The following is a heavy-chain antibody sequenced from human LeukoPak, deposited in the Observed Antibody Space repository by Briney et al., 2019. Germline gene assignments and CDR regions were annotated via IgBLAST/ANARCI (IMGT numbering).Heavy chain of an antibody. Sequence: PGGSLRLSCAVSGFTFSNYWMSWVRQAPGKGLEWVANIKQDGSEKYYVDSVRGRFTISRDNAKNSLYLQMNSLRVEDTAVYYCARLEQWLTPYWGQGTLVTVSS. CDR2: IKQDGSEK. D-gene: IGHD6-19*01. V-gene: IGHV3-7*01. J-gene: IGHJ4*02. CDR1: GFTFSNYW. CDR3: ARLEQWLTPY.